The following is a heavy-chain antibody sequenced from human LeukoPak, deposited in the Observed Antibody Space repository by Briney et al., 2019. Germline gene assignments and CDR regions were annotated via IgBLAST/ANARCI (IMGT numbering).Heavy chain of an antibody. CDR1: GSSISSSSYY. CDR3: ARDWEMATTPTY. J-gene: IGHJ4*02. V-gene: IGHV4-39*07. Sequence: SETLSLTCTVSGSSISSSSYYWGWIRQPPGKGLEWIGSIYYSGSTYYNPSLKSRVTISVDTSKNQFSLKLSSVTAADTAVYYCARDWEMATTPTYWGQGTLVTVSS. CDR2: IYYSGST. D-gene: IGHD5-24*01.